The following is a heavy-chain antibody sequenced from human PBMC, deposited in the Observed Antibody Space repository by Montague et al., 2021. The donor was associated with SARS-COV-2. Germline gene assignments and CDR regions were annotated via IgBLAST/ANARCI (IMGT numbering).Heavy chain of an antibody. CDR3: AREDRVGAPNCSLDA. J-gene: IGHJ5*02. V-gene: IGHV4-4*07. D-gene: IGHD1-26*01. CDR1: GGSIRDFY. Sequence: SETLSLTCTVSGGSIRDFYWTWIRQAAGGGLEWIGRIYSSGSTNYNPSLKSRASISVDTSKKQISLNLRSVTAADTAIYYCAREDRVGAPNCSLDAWGPGTLVTVSS. CDR2: IYSSGST.